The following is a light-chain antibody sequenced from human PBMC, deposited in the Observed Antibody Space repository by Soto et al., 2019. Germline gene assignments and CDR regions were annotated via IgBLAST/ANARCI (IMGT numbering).Light chain of an antibody. CDR3: SSYTGSGTDV. J-gene: IGLJ1*01. CDR1: SSDVGGYNY. CDR2: DVS. V-gene: IGLV2-14*01. Sequence: QSALTKPASVYGFPGQSITISCTGTSSDVGGYNYVSWYQQYPGKAPKLMIFDVSNRPSGVSDRFSGSKSGDTASLTISGLQAEDEADYYCSSYTGSGTDVFGTGTKVTVL.